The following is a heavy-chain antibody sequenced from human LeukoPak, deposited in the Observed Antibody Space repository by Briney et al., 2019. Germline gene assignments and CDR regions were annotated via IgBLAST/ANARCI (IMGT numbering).Heavy chain of an antibody. J-gene: IGHJ4*02. CDR3: AHSAGSHYDILTGRKETFDY. CDR1: GGTFSSYA. Sequence: ASVKVSCKASGGTFSSYAISWVRQAPGQGLEWMGGIIPIFGTANYAQKFQGRVTITADESTSTAYMELRSLRSEDTAVYYCAHSAGSHYDILTGRKETFDYWGQGTLVTVSS. D-gene: IGHD3-9*01. CDR2: IIPIFGTA. V-gene: IGHV1-69*13.